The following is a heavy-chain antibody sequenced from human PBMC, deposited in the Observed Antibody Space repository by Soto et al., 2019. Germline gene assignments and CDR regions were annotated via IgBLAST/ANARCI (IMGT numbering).Heavy chain of an antibody. V-gene: IGHV5-51*01. CDR3: ARHVSAGVEMATKKYNWFDP. CDR1: GYSFTSYW. D-gene: IGHD5-12*01. J-gene: IGHJ5*02. CDR2: IYPGDYDT. Sequence: EVQLVQSGAEVKKPGESLKISCKGSGYSFTSYWIGWVRQMPGKGLEWMGIIYPGDYDTRYSPSFQGQVTISADKSISAAYRQWSSLKASDTAMYYCARHVSAGVEMATKKYNWFDPWGQGTLVTVSS.